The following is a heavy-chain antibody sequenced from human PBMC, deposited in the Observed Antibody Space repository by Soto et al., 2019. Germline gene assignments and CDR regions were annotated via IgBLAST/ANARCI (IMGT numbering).Heavy chain of an antibody. CDR1: GYSFTSYW. V-gene: IGHV5-10-1*01. CDR3: ARRQVTTDNFHYYGMDV. D-gene: IGHD4-17*01. J-gene: IGHJ6*02. Sequence: GESLKISCKGSGYSFTSYWISWVRQMPGKGLEWMGRIDPSDSYTNYSPSFQGHVTISADKSISTAYLQWSSLKASDTAMYYCARRQVTTDNFHYYGMDVWGQGTTVTV. CDR2: IDPSDSYT.